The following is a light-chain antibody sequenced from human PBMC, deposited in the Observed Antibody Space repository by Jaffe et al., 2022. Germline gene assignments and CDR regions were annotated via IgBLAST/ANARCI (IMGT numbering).Light chain of an antibody. J-gene: IGLJ3*02. V-gene: IGLV2-14*03. CDR1: SSDVGGYNY. CDR2: DVS. CDR3: SSYTSSGTLL. Sequence: QSALTQPASVSGSPGQSITISCTGTSSDVGGYNYVFWYQQHPGKAPKLMIYDVSNRPSGVSNRFSGSKSGNTASLTISGLQAEDEADYYCSSYTSSGTLLFGGGTNLLVL.